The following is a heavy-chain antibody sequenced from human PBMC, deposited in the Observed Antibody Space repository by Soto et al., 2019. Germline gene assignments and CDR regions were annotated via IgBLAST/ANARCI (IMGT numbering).Heavy chain of an antibody. J-gene: IGHJ6*02. CDR2: IIPIFGTA. V-gene: IGHV1-69*01. CDR1: GGTFSSYA. CDR3: ARELIDAVPARGLYGMDV. Sequence: QVQLVQSGAEVKKPGSSVKVSCKASGGTFSSYAISWVRQAPGQGLEWMGGIIPIFGTANYAQKFQGRVTITADESTSTAYMELSSLRSEDTAVYYCARELIDAVPARGLYGMDVWGQGTTVTVSS. D-gene: IGHD2-2*01.